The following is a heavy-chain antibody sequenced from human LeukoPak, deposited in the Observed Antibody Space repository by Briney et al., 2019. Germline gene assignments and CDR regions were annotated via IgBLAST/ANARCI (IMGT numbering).Heavy chain of an antibody. CDR2: IYYSGST. CDR1: GGSISSYY. V-gene: IGHV4-59*01. CDR3: AKGWGITMIVVDPDYFDY. J-gene: IGHJ4*02. Sequence: SETLSLTCTVSGGSISSYYWSWIRQPPGKGLEWIGYIYYSGSTNYNPSLKSRVTISVDTSKNQFSLKLSSVTAADTAVYYCAKGWGITMIVVDPDYFDYWGQGTLVTVSS. D-gene: IGHD3-22*01.